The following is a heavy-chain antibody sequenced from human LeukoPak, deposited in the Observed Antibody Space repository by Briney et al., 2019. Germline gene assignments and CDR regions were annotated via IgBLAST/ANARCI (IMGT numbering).Heavy chain of an antibody. CDR3: ARATRAAPPGPNWFDP. D-gene: IGHD6-13*01. CDR2: IYTSGST. CDR1: GGSISSYY. Sequence: SETLSLTCTVSGGSISSYYWSWIRQPAGKGLEWIGRIYTSGSTNYNPSLKSRVTMPVDTSKNQFSLKLSSVTAADTAVYYCARATRAAPPGPNWFDPWGQGTLVTVSS. J-gene: IGHJ5*02. V-gene: IGHV4-4*07.